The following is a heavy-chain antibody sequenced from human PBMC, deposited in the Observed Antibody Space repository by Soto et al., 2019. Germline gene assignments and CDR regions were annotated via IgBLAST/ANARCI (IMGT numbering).Heavy chain of an antibody. J-gene: IGHJ6*02. CDR1: GGSFSGYY. Sequence: SETLSLTCAVYGGSFSGYYWSWIRQPPGKGLEWIGEINHSGSTNYNPSLKSRVTISVDTSKNQFSLKLSSVTAADTAVYYCARGTSGDIVVVPAAKEEGYYYYGMDVWGQGTTVTVSS. CDR2: INHSGST. CDR3: ARGTSGDIVVVPAAKEEGYYYYGMDV. D-gene: IGHD2-2*01. V-gene: IGHV4-34*01.